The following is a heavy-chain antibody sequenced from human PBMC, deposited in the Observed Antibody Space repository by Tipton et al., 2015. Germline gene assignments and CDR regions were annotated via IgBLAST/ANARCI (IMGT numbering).Heavy chain of an antibody. CDR3: ARGVWSTALVDY. D-gene: IGHD5-18*01. J-gene: IGHJ4*02. Sequence: RSLRLSCAASGFTFDDYAMHWVRQAPGKGLEWVSGISWNSGSIGYADSVKGRFTISRDNAKNSLYLYMNSLRAEDTAVYYCARGVWSTALVDYWGQGTLVTVSS. CDR2: ISWNSGSI. V-gene: IGHV3-9*01. CDR1: GFTFDDYA.